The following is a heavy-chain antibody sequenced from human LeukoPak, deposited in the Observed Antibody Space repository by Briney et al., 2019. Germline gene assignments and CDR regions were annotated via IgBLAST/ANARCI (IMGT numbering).Heavy chain of an antibody. V-gene: IGHV3-33*08. D-gene: IGHD3-22*01. J-gene: IGHJ1*01. CDR1: GFTFSRYA. CDR2: IWYDGSNK. Sequence: PGRSLRLSCAASGFTFSRYAMHWVRQAPGKGLEWVAVIWYDGSNKYYADSVKGRFTISRDNSKNTLYLQMNSLRAEDTAVYYCARGDYYDSSGYSQYFQHWGQGTLVTVS. CDR3: ARGDYYDSSGYSQYFQH.